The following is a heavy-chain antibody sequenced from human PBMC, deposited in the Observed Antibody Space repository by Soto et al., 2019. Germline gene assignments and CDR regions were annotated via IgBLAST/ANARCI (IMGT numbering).Heavy chain of an antibody. J-gene: IGHJ4*02. CDR3: ARGHYYGSKGYFDY. Sequence: SETLSLTCAVYGGSFSGYYWSWIRQPPGKGLEWIGEINHSGSTNYNPSLKSRVTISVDTSKNQFSLKLSSVTAADTAVYYCARGHYYGSKGYFDYWGQGTLVTVSS. V-gene: IGHV4-34*01. CDR1: GGSFSGYY. CDR2: INHSGST. D-gene: IGHD3-10*01.